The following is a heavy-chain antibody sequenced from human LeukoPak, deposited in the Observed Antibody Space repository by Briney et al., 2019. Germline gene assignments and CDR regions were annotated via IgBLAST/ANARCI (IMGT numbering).Heavy chain of an antibody. CDR3: ARGASFSSSSSFDY. CDR2: INPNSGGT. V-gene: IGHV1-2*02. CDR1: GYTFTGYY. J-gene: IGHJ4*02. Sequence: ASVKVSCKTSGYTFTGYYMHWVRQAPGQGLEWMGWINPNSGGTNYAQKFQGRVTMTRDTSISTAYMELSRLRSDDTAVYYCARGASFSSSSSFDYWGQGTLVTVSS. D-gene: IGHD6-6*01.